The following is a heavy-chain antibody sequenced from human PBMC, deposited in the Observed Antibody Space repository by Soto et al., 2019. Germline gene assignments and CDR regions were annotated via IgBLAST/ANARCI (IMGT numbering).Heavy chain of an antibody. J-gene: IGHJ2*01. CDR3: AKDRVPYSDYGRYFDL. Sequence: EVQLVESGGGLVQPGGSLRLSCAASGFTVSTYWIHWVRQDPGKGLMWVSRISPDGSTTTYADPVRGRFTISRDTAENTLSLQMNSLRVEDTAVYYCAKDRVPYSDYGRYFDLWGRGTLVTVSS. CDR1: GFTVSTYW. CDR2: ISPDGSTT. D-gene: IGHD4-17*01. V-gene: IGHV3-74*01.